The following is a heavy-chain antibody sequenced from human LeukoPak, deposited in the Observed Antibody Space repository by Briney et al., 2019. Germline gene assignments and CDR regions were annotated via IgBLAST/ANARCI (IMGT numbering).Heavy chain of an antibody. J-gene: IGHJ3*02. CDR1: GGSTSSSTHY. D-gene: IGHD3-22*01. CDR3: ARNETSGYFDI. Sequence: SETLSLTCTVSGGSTSSSTHYWGWIRQSPGKGLEWIGSMYNSGSISYNPSLRSRVTITVDTSKNQFSLNFNSVTAADTALYFCARNETSGYFDIWGQGTMVTVSS. CDR2: MYNSGSI. V-gene: IGHV4-39*01.